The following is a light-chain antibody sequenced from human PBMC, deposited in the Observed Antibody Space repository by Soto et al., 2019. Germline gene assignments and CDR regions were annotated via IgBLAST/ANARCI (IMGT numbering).Light chain of an antibody. CDR2: GAS. CDR1: QSVSSSY. CDR3: QQYGSSPRT. Sequence: EIVLTQSPGTLSLSPGEGATLSCRASQSVSSSYLAWYQQKPGQAPRLPIYGASSRATGIPDRFSGSGSGTDFTLTISRLEPEDFAVYYCQQYGSSPRTFGQGTKV. V-gene: IGKV3-20*01. J-gene: IGKJ1*01.